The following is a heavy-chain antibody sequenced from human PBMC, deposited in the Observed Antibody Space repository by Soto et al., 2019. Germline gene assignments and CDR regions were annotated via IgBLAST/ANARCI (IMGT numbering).Heavy chain of an antibody. J-gene: IGHJ4*02. CDR1: GGSFSGYY. CDR2: INHSGST. V-gene: IGHV4-34*01. CDR3: AREGTFGVGY. D-gene: IGHD3-16*01. Sequence: QVQLQQWSAGLLKPSETLSLTCAVYGGSFSGYYWSWIRQPPGKGLEWIGEINHSGSTNYNPSLKSRVTISVDTSKNQFSLNLSSVTAADTAVYYCAREGTFGVGYWGQGTLVTVSS.